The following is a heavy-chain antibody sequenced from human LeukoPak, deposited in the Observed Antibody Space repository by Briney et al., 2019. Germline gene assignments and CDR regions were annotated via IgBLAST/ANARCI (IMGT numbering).Heavy chain of an antibody. D-gene: IGHD4-17*01. CDR1: GGSISSGDYY. Sequence: PSETLSLTCTVPGGSISSGDYYWSWIRQPPEKGLEWIGYIYYSGSIYYNPSLKSRVTISVDTSKNQFSLKLTSVTAADTAVYYCASTSVTTSEFDYWGQGTLVTVSS. CDR2: IYYSGSI. J-gene: IGHJ4*02. V-gene: IGHV4-30-4*08. CDR3: ASTSVTTSEFDY.